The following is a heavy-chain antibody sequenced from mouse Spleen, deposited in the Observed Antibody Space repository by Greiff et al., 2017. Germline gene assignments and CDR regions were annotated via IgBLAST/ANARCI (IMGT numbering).Heavy chain of an antibody. CDR1: GFNIKDYY. CDR3: TTGGTGPWFAY. V-gene: IGHV14-1*01. J-gene: IGHJ3*01. CDR2: IDPEDGDT. Sequence: DVKLVESGAELVRPGASVKLSCTASGFNIKDYYMHWVKQRPEQGLEWIGRIDPEDGDTEYAPKFQGKATMTADTSSNTAYLQLSSLTSEDTAVYYCTTGGTGPWFAYWGQGTLVTVSA. D-gene: IGHD3-3*01.